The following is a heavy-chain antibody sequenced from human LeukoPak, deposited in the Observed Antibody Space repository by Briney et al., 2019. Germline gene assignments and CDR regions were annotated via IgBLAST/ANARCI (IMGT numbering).Heavy chain of an antibody. CDR3: ARDGTEPNCGGDCYLV. Sequence: GGSLRLSCAASGFTFSSYSMNWVRQAPGKGLEWISYISSRSSTIYYADSVKGQFSISRDNAKNSLYLQMYSLTAEDTGVYYCARDGTEPNCGGDCYLVWGQGTLVTVSS. V-gene: IGHV3-48*01. J-gene: IGHJ4*02. CDR1: GFTFSSYS. CDR2: ISSRSSTI. D-gene: IGHD2-21*02.